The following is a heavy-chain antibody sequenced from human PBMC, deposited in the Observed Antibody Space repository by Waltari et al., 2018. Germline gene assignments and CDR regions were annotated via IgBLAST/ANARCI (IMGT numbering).Heavy chain of an antibody. J-gene: IGHJ3*01. D-gene: IGHD1-1*01. CDR3: ATYLGASLGTAAFDV. Sequence: QLQLQESGPGLVKPSETLSLTCSVSGGSITSNRHYWVWIRQPPGQGLEWIGTMSYSGATYSSQSLNSRVTISRDTSKNQLSLKLASMTAADTAVYFCATYLGASLGTAAFDVWGQGTMVTVSS. V-gene: IGHV4-39*01. CDR2: MSYSGAT. CDR1: GGSITSNRHY.